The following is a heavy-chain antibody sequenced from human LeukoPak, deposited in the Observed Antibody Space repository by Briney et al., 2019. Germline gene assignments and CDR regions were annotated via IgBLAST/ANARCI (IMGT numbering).Heavy chain of an antibody. CDR2: ISGDGGST. V-gene: IGHV3-43*02. CDR3: ARDDEPLRYYYDSSGYYLWGMDV. J-gene: IGHJ6*02. D-gene: IGHD3-22*01. CDR1: GFTFDDYA. Sequence: AGGSLRLSCAASGFTFDDYAMHWVRQAPGKGLEWVSLISGDGGSTYYADSVKGRFTISRDNAKNSLYLQMNSLRAEDTAVYYCARDDEPLRYYYDSSGYYLWGMDVWGQGTTVTVSS.